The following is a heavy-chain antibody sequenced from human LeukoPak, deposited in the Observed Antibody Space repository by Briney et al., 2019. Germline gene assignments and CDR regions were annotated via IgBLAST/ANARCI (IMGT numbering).Heavy chain of an antibody. CDR1: GFTFDDYA. D-gene: IGHD2-21*02. J-gene: IGHJ4*02. Sequence: GRSLRLSCAASGFTFDDYAMHWARQAPGKGLEWVSGISWNSGSIAYADSVKGRFTISRDNAKNSLYLQMNSLRAEDMALYYCAKGSNVVVTGTPDSWGQGTLVTVSS. CDR2: ISWNSGSI. CDR3: AKGSNVVVTGTPDS. V-gene: IGHV3-9*03.